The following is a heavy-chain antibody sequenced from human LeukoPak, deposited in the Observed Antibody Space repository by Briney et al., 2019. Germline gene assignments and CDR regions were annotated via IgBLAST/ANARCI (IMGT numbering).Heavy chain of an antibody. D-gene: IGHD6-19*01. V-gene: IGHV5-10-1*01. J-gene: IGHJ4*02. CDR3: ARQRDSGWNFPIDY. CDR1: GYSFTSYW. Sequence: GESLKISCKGSGYSFTSYWISWVRRMPGKGLEWMGRIDPIDSYTNYSPSFQGHVTISADKTISTAYLQWSSLKASDTAMYYCARQRDSGWNFPIDYWGQGTLVTVSS. CDR2: IDPIDSYT.